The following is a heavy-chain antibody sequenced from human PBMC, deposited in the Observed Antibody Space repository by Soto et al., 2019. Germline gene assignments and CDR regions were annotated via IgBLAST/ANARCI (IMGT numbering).Heavy chain of an antibody. CDR1: GGSLSIGGYS. D-gene: IGHD3-22*01. J-gene: IGHJ5*02. V-gene: IGHV4-30-2*01. CDR3: ARLDYYYDSSGYFPTRFWFDP. Sequence: SETLSLTCSVSGGSLSIGGYSWIWIRQPPGNGLECIGYIYHSGSTYYNPSLKSRVTISVDRSKNQFSLKLSSATAADTAVYYCARLDYYYDSSGYFPTRFWFDPWGQGTLVTVSS. CDR2: IYHSGST.